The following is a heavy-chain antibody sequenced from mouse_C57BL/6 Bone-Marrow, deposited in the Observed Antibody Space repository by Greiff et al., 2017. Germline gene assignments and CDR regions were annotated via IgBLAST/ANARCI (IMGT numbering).Heavy chain of an antibody. CDR1: GFTFSDYG. CDR3: ARMGSSPDYYAMDY. J-gene: IGHJ4*01. CDR2: ISSGSSTI. D-gene: IGHD1-1*01. V-gene: IGHV5-17*01. Sequence: EVKVVESGGGLVKPGGSLKLSCAASGFTFSDYGMHWVRQAPEKGLEWVAYISSGSSTIYYADTVKGRFTISRDNAKNTLFLQMTSLRSEDTAMYYCARMGSSPDYYAMDYWGQGTSVTVSS.